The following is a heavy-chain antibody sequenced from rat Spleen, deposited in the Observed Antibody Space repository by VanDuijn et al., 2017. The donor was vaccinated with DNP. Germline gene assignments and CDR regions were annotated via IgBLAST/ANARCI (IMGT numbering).Heavy chain of an antibody. Sequence: EVRLVESGGGLLQPGGSMKLSCAASGFTFSTFPMAWVRQAPTTGLEWVATISTSGDNTYYRDSVQDRFTISRDNAESTLYLQMNSLRSEDTATYYCTKSGYSGGDYWGQGVMVTVSS. V-gene: IGHV5-46*01. CDR2: ISTSGDNT. J-gene: IGHJ2*01. CDR3: TKSGYSGGDY. CDR1: GFTFSTFP. D-gene: IGHD1-1*01.